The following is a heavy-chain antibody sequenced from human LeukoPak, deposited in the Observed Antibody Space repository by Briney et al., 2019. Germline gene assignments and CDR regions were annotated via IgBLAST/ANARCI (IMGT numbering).Heavy chain of an antibody. D-gene: IGHD5-18*01. Sequence: PSETLSLTCTVSGGSISSYYWSWIRQPPGKGLEWIGYIYTTGATYYNPSLKSRVTISLDTSKNQFSLKLSSVTAADAAVYYCARAGYSYGTGYYFDYWGQGALVTVSS. CDR3: ARAGYSYGTGYYFDY. CDR1: GGSISSYY. J-gene: IGHJ4*02. CDR2: IYTTGAT. V-gene: IGHV4-4*09.